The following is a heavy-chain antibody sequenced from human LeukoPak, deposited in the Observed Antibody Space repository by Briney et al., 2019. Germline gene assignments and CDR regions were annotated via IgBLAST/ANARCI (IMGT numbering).Heavy chain of an antibody. CDR3: AKDTSIVGATSNDY. J-gene: IGHJ4*02. CDR1: GFTFSSYG. CDR2: ISYDGSNK. Sequence: GGSLRLSCAASGFTFSSYGMHWVRQAPGKGLEWVAVISYDGSNKYYADSVKGRFTISRDNSKNTLYLQKNSLRAEDTAVYYCAKDTSIVGATSNDYWGQGTLVTVSS. V-gene: IGHV3-30*18. D-gene: IGHD1-26*01.